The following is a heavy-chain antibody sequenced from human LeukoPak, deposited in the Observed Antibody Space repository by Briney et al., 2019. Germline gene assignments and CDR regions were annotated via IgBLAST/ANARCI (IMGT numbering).Heavy chain of an antibody. Sequence: SQTLPLTCTVSGGSISSGDYYWSWIRQPPGKGLEWIGYIYYSGSTYYNPSLKSRVTISVDTSKNQFSLKLSSVTAADTAVYYCARDFIATTGAFDIWGQGTMVTVSS. CDR3: ARDFIATTGAFDI. CDR2: IYYSGST. V-gene: IGHV4-30-4*08. D-gene: IGHD6-13*01. CDR1: GGSISSGDYY. J-gene: IGHJ3*02.